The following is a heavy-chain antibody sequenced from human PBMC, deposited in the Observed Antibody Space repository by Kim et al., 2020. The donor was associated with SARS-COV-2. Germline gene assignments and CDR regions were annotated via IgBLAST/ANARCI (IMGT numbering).Heavy chain of an antibody. V-gene: IGHV3-21*01. D-gene: IGHD4-17*01. J-gene: IGHJ1*01. CDR2: ISSSSSYI. Sequence: GGSLRLSCAASGFTFSSYSMNWVRQAPGKGLEWVSSISSSSSYIYYADSVKGRFTISRDNAKNSLYLQMNSLRAEDTAVYYCARGPTTVVTPRQHWGQGTLVTVSS. CDR3: ARGPTTVVTPRQH. CDR1: GFTFSSYS.